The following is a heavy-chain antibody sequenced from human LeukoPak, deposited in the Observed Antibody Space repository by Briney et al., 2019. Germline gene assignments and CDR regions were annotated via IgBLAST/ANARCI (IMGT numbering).Heavy chain of an antibody. D-gene: IGHD3-10*01. V-gene: IGHV4-59*01. CDR3: ARDRGYYYGMDV. CDR2: IYYSGSS. CDR1: GGSISSYY. Sequence: SQTLSLTCTVSGGSISSYYWSWIRQPPGKGLEWIGYIYYSGSSNYNPSLKSRVTISVDTSKNQFSLKLSSVTAADTAVYYCARDRGYYYGMDVWGQGTTVTVSS. J-gene: IGHJ6*02.